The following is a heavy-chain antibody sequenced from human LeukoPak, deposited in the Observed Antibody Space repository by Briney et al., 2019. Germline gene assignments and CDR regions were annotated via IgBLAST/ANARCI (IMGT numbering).Heavy chain of an antibody. CDR3: AKDRSGSDRQAKGY. CDR1: GFSFSTYA. D-gene: IGHD1-26*01. J-gene: IGHJ4*02. V-gene: IGHV3-23*01. Sequence: GGSLRLSCTASGFSFSTYAMTWVRQAPGKGLEWVSALSASGGSTYYADSVKGRFTISRDNSKNTLYLQMNSLRAEDTAVYYCAKDRSGSDRQAKGYWGQGTLVTVSS. CDR2: LSASGGST.